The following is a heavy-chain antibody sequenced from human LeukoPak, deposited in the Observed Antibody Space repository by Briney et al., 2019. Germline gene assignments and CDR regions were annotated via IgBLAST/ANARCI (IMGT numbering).Heavy chain of an antibody. Sequence: ASVKVSCKVSGYTHTELSMHWVRQAPGKGLEWMGGFDPEDGESIYAQKFQGRVTMTEDTSTDAAYMELSSLRSEDTAVYYCATVGYSVSSSWLDAFDIWGQGTMVTVSS. D-gene: IGHD6-13*01. CDR1: GYTHTELS. V-gene: IGHV1-24*01. CDR3: ATVGYSVSSSWLDAFDI. CDR2: FDPEDGES. J-gene: IGHJ3*02.